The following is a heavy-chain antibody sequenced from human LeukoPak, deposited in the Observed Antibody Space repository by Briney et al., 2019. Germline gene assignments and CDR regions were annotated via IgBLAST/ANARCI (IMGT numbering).Heavy chain of an antibody. CDR2: LRGPEGSP. V-gene: IGHV3-23*01. CDR3: AKVPTYLNILTGFPFDV. Sequence: GGSLRLSCAVSGFTFSSYGMSWVRQAPGKGLEWVSSLRGPEGSPFYADSVKGRFTISRDNAKNTLYLQMNSLSAEDTALYYCAKVPTYLNILTGFPFDVWGQGTMVTVSS. D-gene: IGHD3-9*01. CDR1: GFTFSSYG. J-gene: IGHJ3*01.